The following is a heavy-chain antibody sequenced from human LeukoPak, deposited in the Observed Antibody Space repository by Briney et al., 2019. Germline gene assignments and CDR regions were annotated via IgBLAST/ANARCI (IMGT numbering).Heavy chain of an antibody. CDR3: ARQVVIIPSSRGGPWFDP. CDR2: VYYSGST. J-gene: IGHJ5*01. Sequence: PSETLSLTCSVSGASVNSDYWSWIRQSPGKGLEWIANVYYSGSTNYNPSLKSRVTISVDASKNQISLKLSSVTAADTAVYYCARQVVIIPSSRGGPWFDPWGQGTLVAVSS. D-gene: IGHD2/OR15-2a*01. CDR1: GASVNSDY. V-gene: IGHV4-59*08.